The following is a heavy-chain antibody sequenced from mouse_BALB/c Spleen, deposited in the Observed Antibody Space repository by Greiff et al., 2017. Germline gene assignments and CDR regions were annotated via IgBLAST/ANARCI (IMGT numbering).Heavy chain of an antibody. D-gene: IGHD4-1*01. V-gene: IGHV1-9*01. J-gene: IGHJ4*01. CDR1: GYTFSSYW. CDR3: AIVLGRERAMDY. Sequence: LVESGAELMKPGASVKISCKATGYTFSSYWIEWVKQRPGHGLEWIGEILPGSGSTNYNEKFKGKATFTADTSSNTAYMQLSSLTSEDSAVYYCAIVLGRERAMDYWGQGTSVTVSS. CDR2: ILPGSGST.